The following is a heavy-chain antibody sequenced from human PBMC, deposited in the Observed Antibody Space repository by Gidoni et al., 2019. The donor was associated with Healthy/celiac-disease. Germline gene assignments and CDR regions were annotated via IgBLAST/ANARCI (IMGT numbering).Heavy chain of an antibody. D-gene: IGHD6-19*01. Sequence: EVQLVESGGGLVQPGRSLRLSCSASGFTFADYAMHWVRQAPGKGLEWVSGISWNNITIGYADSVKGRFTISRDNAKNSLYLQMNSLRAEDTALYYCAKGQDTNAWYEEGYDYWGQGTLVTVSS. CDR2: ISWNNITI. V-gene: IGHV3-9*01. J-gene: IGHJ4*02. CDR3: AKGQDTNAWYEEGYDY. CDR1: GFTFADYA.